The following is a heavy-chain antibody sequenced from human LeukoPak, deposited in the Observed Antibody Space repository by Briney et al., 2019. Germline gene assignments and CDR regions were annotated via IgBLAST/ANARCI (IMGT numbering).Heavy chain of an antibody. V-gene: IGHV4-4*02. CDR3: ARMDIVASGYFDY. Sequence: SETLSLTCAVSGGSISSSNWWRWVRQPPGKGLEWIGEIYHSGSTNYNPSLKSRVTISVDKSKNQFSLKLSSVTAADTAVYYCARMDIVASGYFDYWGQGTLVTVSS. CDR1: GGSISSSNW. D-gene: IGHD5-12*01. CDR2: IYHSGST. J-gene: IGHJ4*02.